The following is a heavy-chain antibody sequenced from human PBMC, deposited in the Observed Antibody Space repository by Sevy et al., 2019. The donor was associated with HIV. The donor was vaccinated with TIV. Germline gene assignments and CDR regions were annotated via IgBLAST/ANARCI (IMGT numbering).Heavy chain of an antibody. V-gene: IGHV6-1*01. CDR1: GDSVSSNTAG. CDR3: AGAKSYFNY. Sequence: SQTLSLTCAISGDSVSSNTAGWNWIRQSPSRGLEWLGRTYYRSKWYSDYAVSVESRITINSDTSKNQFSLQLNSVTPEDTAVYYCAGAKSYFNYWGQGTLVTVSS. CDR2: TYYRSKWYS. J-gene: IGHJ4*02.